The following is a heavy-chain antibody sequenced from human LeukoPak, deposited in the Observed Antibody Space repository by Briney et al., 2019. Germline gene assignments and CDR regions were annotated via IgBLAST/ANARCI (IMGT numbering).Heavy chain of an antibody. CDR3: ARVSDSSGYPSYYYYMDV. Sequence: PSETLSLTCTVSGGSISSYYWSWIRQPAGKGLEWIGRIYTSGSTNYNPSLKSRVTMSVDTSKNQFSLKLSSVTAADTAVYYCARVSDSSGYPSYYYYMDVWGKGTTVTVSS. CDR2: IYTSGST. V-gene: IGHV4-4*07. J-gene: IGHJ6*03. CDR1: GGSISSYY. D-gene: IGHD3-22*01.